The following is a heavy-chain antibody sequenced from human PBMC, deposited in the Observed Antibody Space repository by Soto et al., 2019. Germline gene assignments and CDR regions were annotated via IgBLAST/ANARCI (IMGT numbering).Heavy chain of an antibody. CDR1: GFTFSSYS. D-gene: IGHD3-9*01. CDR2: ISSSSSYI. CDR3: TRDSDDILTGKFDY. V-gene: IGHV3-21*01. Sequence: EVQLVESGGGLVKPGGSLRLSCAASGFTFSSYSMNWVRQAPGQGLEWVSSISSSSSYIYYADSLRGRFTISRDNAKNPLYLQMNSLRAEDTAVYYCTRDSDDILTGKFDYWGQGTLVTVSS. J-gene: IGHJ4*02.